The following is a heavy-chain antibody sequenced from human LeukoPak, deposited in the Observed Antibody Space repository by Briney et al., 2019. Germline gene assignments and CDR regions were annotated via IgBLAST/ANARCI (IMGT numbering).Heavy chain of an antibody. J-gene: IGHJ4*02. Sequence: GGSLRLSCAASGFXFSSYAISWVRQAPGKGLECVSSIDGSIGSTYYADSVKGRFTISRDNSKNTLYLQMNSLRAEDTALYYCAKAPPYSSGWFQYYFDYWGQGTLVTVSS. V-gene: IGHV3-23*01. CDR3: AKAPPYSSGWFQYYFDY. CDR2: IDGSIGST. D-gene: IGHD6-19*01. CDR1: GFXFSSYA.